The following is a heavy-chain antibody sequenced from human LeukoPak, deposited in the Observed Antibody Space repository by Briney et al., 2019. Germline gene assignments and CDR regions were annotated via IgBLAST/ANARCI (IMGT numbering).Heavy chain of an antibody. Sequence: ASVKVSCKASGYTFTSYGISWVRQAPGQGLEWMGWISAYNGNTNYAQKFQGRVTITRNTSISTAYMELSSLRSEDTAVYYCARDDSSSPNSYWGQGTLVTVSS. V-gene: IGHV1-18*01. J-gene: IGHJ4*02. CDR2: ISAYNGNT. CDR3: ARDDSSSPNSY. CDR1: GYTFTSYG. D-gene: IGHD6-6*01.